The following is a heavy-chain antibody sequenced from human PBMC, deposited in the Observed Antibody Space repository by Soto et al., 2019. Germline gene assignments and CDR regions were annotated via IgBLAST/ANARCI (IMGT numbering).Heavy chain of an antibody. CDR2: IYYSGST. CDR3: ARYYCGSACYSFDY. J-gene: IGHJ4*02. CDR1: GDSITSNSYF. D-gene: IGHD2-21*02. Sequence: PSETLSLTCTVSGDSITSNSYFWAWIRQPPGKGLEWIGYIYYSGSTYYNPSLKSRVIISVDTSKNQFSLKLSSVTAADTAVYYCARYYCGSACYSFDYWGQGALVTVSS. V-gene: IGHV4-39*07.